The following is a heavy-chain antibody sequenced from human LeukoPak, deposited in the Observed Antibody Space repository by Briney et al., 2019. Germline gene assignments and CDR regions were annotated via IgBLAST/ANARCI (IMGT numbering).Heavy chain of an antibody. J-gene: IGHJ4*02. D-gene: IGHD3-10*01. CDR3: AKDSGMVRGVMDY. V-gene: IGHV4-59*01. CDR2: IYYSGST. CDR1: GGSISSYY. Sequence: SETLSLTCTVSGGSISSYYWSWIRQPPGKGLEWIGYIYYSGSTNYNPSLKSRVTISVDTSKNQFSLKLSSVTAADTAVYYCAKDSGMVRGVMDYWGQGTLVTVSS.